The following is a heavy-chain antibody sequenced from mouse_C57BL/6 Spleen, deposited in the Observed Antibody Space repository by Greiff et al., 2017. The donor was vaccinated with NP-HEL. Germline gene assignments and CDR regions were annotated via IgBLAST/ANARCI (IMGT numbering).Heavy chain of an antibody. Sequence: EVQLQQSVAELVRPGASVKLSCTASGFNIKNTYMHWVKQRPEQGLEWIGRIDPANGNTKYAPKFQGKATITADTSSNTAYLQLSSLTSEDTAIYYCARAITTVVAPRGYAMDYWGQGTSVTVSS. CDR3: ARAITTVVAPRGYAMDY. CDR2: IDPANGNT. J-gene: IGHJ4*01. D-gene: IGHD1-1*01. CDR1: GFNIKNTY. V-gene: IGHV14-3*01.